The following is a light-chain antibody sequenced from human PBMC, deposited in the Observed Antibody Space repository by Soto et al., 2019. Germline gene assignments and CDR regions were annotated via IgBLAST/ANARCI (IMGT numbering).Light chain of an antibody. CDR2: DAS. V-gene: IGKV1-13*02. J-gene: IGKJ5*01. Sequence: AIQLTQSPSSLSASVGDRVTITCRASQGISSALAWYQQKPGKAPKLLIYDASSLESGVPSRFSGSGSGTDFTLIISSLQPEDFATYYCQQFNSYPPTFGQGTRLEIK. CDR3: QQFNSYPPT. CDR1: QGISSA.